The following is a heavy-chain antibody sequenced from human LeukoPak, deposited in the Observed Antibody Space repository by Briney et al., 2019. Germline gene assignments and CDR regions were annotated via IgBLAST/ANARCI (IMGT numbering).Heavy chain of an antibody. CDR3: ARDGGQLERLGMDV. CDR2: ISSSSSYI. D-gene: IGHD1-1*01. J-gene: IGHJ6*02. CDR1: GFTFSSYS. V-gene: IGHV3-21*01. Sequence: GRSLRLSCAASGFTFSSYSMNWVRQAPGKGLEWVALISSSSSYIYYADSVKGRFTISRDNARNSLYLQMNSLRAEDTAVYYCARDGGQLERLGMDVWGQGTTVTVSS.